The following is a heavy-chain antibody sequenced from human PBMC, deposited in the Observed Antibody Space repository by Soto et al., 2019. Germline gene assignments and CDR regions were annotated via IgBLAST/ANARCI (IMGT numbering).Heavy chain of an antibody. J-gene: IGHJ4*02. Sequence: PGGSLRLSCAASGFNFSDHYMNWIRQAPGKGLEWVSYISGSSRYTNFADSVKGRFTISRDNAKNSLYLQMNSLRAEDTAVYYCARHTSGWHYYDYWGQGTPVIGSS. CDR3: ARHTSGWHYYDY. CDR1: GFNFSDHY. CDR2: ISGSSRYT. V-gene: IGHV3-11*06. D-gene: IGHD6-19*01.